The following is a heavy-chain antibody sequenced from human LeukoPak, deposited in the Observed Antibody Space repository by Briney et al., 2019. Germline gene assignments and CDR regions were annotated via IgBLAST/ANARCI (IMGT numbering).Heavy chain of an antibody. Sequence: ASVTVSCMACGYTFTNYYMHWVRPAPAQGLAGMGIINPSGCRKSYAQKFQGRVTMTRDTSTSTVYMELSSLRSEDTAVYYCAREHGLSTYDLDYWGQGTLVTVSS. D-gene: IGHD2-21*01. J-gene: IGHJ4*02. CDR2: INPSGCRK. CDR1: GYTFTNYY. CDR3: AREHGLSTYDLDY. V-gene: IGHV1-46*01.